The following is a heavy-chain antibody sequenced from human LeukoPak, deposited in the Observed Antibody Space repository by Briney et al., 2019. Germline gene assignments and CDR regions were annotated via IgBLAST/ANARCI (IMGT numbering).Heavy chain of an antibody. CDR2: ISSSSSYI. J-gene: IGHJ4*02. V-gene: IGHV3-21*04. CDR1: GFTFSSYS. Sequence: PGGSLRLSCAASGFTFSSYSMNWVRQAPGKGLEWVSSISSSSSYIYYADSVKGRFTISRDNSKNTLYLQMNSLRAEDTAVYYCAKVLDFWSGYGDYWGQGTLVTVAS. CDR3: AKVLDFWSGYGDY. D-gene: IGHD3-3*01.